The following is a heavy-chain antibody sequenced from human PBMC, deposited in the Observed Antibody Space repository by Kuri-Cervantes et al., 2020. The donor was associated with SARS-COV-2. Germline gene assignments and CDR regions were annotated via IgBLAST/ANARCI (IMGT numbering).Heavy chain of an antibody. V-gene: IGHV3-9*01. CDR2: ISWNSGSI. D-gene: IGHD2-8*02. J-gene: IGHJ4*02. Sequence: GGSLRLSCAASGFTFDDYAMHWVRQAPGKGLEWVSGISWNSGSIGYADSVKGRFTISRDNAKNSLYLQMNSLRAEDTALYYCAKDRDLVLDYWGQGTLVTDSS. CDR1: GFTFDDYA. CDR3: AKDRDLVLDY.